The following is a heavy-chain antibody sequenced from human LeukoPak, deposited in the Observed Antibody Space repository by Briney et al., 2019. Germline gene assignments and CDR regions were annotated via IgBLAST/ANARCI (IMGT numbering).Heavy chain of an antibody. J-gene: IGHJ4*02. V-gene: IGHV4-31*03. Sequence: SETLSLTCTVSGGSISSGGYYWSWIRQHPGKGLEWIGYIYYSGSTYYNPSLKSRVTISVDTSKNQFSLKLSSVTAADTAVYYCARVQYYYDSSGYYYAVDYWGQGTLVTVSS. CDR2: IYYSGST. D-gene: IGHD3-22*01. CDR1: GGSISSGGYY. CDR3: ARVQYYYDSSGYYYAVDY.